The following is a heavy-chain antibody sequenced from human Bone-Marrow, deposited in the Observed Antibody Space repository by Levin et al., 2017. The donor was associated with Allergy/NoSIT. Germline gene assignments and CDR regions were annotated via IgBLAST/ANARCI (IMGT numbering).Heavy chain of an antibody. Sequence: GGSLRLSCAASGFPFTGYAMTWVRQAPGKGLEWVSAISGHGGATYYADSVKGRFTISRDNSKNTLYLQMNSLRVEDTAVYYCAKCLNCSYTNCDAGADYWGQGTLVTVSS. CDR2: ISGHGGAT. CDR1: GFPFTGYA. CDR3: AKCLNCSYTNCDAGADY. V-gene: IGHV3-23*01. J-gene: IGHJ4*02. D-gene: IGHD2-2*01.